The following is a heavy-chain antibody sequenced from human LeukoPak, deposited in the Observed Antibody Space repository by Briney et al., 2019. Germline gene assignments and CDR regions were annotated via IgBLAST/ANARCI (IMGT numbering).Heavy chain of an antibody. CDR3: AKDLGRDGYEIFDY. CDR1: GFAFSSYA. V-gene: IGHV3-23*01. Sequence: GGSLRLSCAASGFAFSSYAMSWVRQAPGKGLEWVSTISSSGGSTYYADSVKGRFTVSRDNSKNTVFLQMNSLRAEDTAVYYCAKDLGRDGYEIFDYWGQGTLVTVSS. D-gene: IGHD5-24*01. J-gene: IGHJ4*02. CDR2: ISSSGGST.